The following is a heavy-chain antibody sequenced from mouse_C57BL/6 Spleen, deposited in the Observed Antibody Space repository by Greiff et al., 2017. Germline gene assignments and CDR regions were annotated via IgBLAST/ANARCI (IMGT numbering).Heavy chain of an antibody. CDR3: ARLLEGYFEV. D-gene: IGHD2-14*01. Sequence: VQLQQSGPELVKPGASVKISCKASGYSFTGYYMNWVKQSPEKSLEWIGEINPSTGGTTYNQKFKAKATLTVDKSSSTAYMQLKSLTSEDSAVYYCARLLEGYFEVWGTGTTVTVSS. CDR1: GYSFTGYY. J-gene: IGHJ1*03. V-gene: IGHV1-42*01. CDR2: INPSTGGT.